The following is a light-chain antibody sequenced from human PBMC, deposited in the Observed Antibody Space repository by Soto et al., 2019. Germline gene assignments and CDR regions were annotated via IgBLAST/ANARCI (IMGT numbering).Light chain of an antibody. J-gene: IGKJ1*01. CDR3: QQYTNYPWT. CDR2: KAS. Sequence: DIQMTQSPSTLSGCVGDRVTMXCRASQTARSGFGWYQQKPGKAPKLLIAKASRLERGAPSRFSGSGSGTEFTRTINSLQPDDFATYYGQQYTNYPWTFGQGTKVDIK. CDR1: QTARSG. V-gene: IGKV1-5*03.